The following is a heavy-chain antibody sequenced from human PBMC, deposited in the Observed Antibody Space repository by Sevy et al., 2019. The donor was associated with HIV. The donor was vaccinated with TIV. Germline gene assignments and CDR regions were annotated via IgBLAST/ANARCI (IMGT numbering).Heavy chain of an antibody. J-gene: IGHJ4*02. CDR3: ARAVNYDILTGYYTSYYFDY. CDR1: GFTVSSNY. V-gene: IGHV3-53*01. D-gene: IGHD3-9*01. Sequence: GGSLRLSCAASGFTVSSNYMSWVRQAPGKGLEWVSVTYSGGSTYYADSVKGRFTISRDNSKNTLYLQMNSLRAEDTAVYYCARAVNYDILTGYYTSYYFDYWGQGTLVTVSS. CDR2: TYSGGST.